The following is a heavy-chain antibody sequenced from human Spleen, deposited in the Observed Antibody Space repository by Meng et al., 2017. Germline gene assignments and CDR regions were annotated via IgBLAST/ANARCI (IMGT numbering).Heavy chain of an antibody. CDR3: VRSSGWVRTGFDP. J-gene: IGHJ5*02. D-gene: IGHD6-19*01. V-gene: IGHV4-30-4*01. Sequence: QVQLQESGPGLVKPSQTLSLPRTVSGGSISSGDYYWSWIRQPPGKGLEWIGYIYYSGNTYYNPSLKSRVTVSIDTSKSQFSLKLTSVTAADTAVYYCVRSSGWVRTGFDPWGQGTLVTVSS. CDR1: GGSISSGDYY. CDR2: IYYSGNT.